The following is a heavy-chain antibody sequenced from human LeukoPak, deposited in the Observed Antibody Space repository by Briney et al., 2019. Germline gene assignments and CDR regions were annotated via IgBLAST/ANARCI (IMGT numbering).Heavy chain of an antibody. J-gene: IGHJ3*02. CDR2: INPSGGST. CDR1: GYTLTSYY. CDR3: AREPPGYAFDI. D-gene: IGHD3-10*01. Sequence: GASVEVSCKASGYTLTSYYMHWVRQAPGQGLEWMGIINPSGGSTSYAQKFQGRVTMTRDTSTSTVYMELSSLRSEDTAVYYCAREPPGYAFDIWGQGTMVTVSS. V-gene: IGHV1-46*03.